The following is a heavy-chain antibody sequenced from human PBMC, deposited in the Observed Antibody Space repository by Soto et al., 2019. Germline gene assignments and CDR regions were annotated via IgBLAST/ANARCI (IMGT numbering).Heavy chain of an antibody. D-gene: IGHD1-26*01. Sequence: EERLVESGGGSVQPGGSLRLSCAASRFTFSSYWMYWVRQAPGKGLVWVSRINSDGSSTRYADSVKGRFSISRDNSKSALHLQMNTLSAEDTAVYYCARRRVGYYYGLDVWGQGTTVTVSS. CDR3: ARRRVGYYYGLDV. V-gene: IGHV3-74*01. CDR2: INSDGSST. CDR1: RFTFSSYW. J-gene: IGHJ6*02.